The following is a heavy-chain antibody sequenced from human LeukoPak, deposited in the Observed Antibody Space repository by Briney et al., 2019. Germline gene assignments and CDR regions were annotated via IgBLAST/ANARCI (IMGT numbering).Heavy chain of an antibody. Sequence: PGGSLRLSCAASGFTFSDYYMSWIRQAPGKGLEWVSYISSSSSYTNYADSVKGRFTISRDNSKNTLYLQMNSLRAEDTAVYYCAKVKFQATVTTDYFDYWGQGTLVTVSS. CDR1: GFTFSDYY. V-gene: IGHV3-11*06. CDR2: ISSSSSYT. D-gene: IGHD4-17*01. J-gene: IGHJ4*02. CDR3: AKVKFQATVTTDYFDY.